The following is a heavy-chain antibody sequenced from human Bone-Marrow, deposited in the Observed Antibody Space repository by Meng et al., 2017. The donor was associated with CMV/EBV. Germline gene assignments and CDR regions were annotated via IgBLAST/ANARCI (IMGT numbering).Heavy chain of an antibody. CDR3: ASRGPDWGLHRI. CDR1: GFTFNSDA. J-gene: IGHJ3*02. D-gene: IGHD7-27*01. CDR2: IGGSGGNI. V-gene: IGHV3-23*01. Sequence: GESLKISCTASGFTFNSDAMSWVRQAPGKGLELVSTIGGSGGNIYYVDSVKGRFTISRDNSKNTLYLQMNSLRAEDTAVYYCASRGPDWGLHRIWGQGTMVTVSS.